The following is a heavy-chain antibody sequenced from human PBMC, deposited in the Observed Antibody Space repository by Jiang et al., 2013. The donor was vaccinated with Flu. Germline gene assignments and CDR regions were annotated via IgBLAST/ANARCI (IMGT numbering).Heavy chain of an antibody. D-gene: IGHD6-13*01. J-gene: IGHJ5*02. CDR1: GFYFTSYW. CDR2: IYPDDSDT. CDR3: ARVISTAGFDT. V-gene: IGHV5-51*01. Sequence: GAEVKKPGESLKISCQGSGFYFTSYWIAWVRQLPGKGLELMGIIYPDDSDTRYSPSFQGHITLSADKSITTAYLHWNSLTASDTAMYYCARVISTAGFDTWGRGTLVIVS.